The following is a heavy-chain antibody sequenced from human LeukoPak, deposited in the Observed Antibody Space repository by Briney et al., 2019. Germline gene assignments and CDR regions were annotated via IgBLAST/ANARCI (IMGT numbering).Heavy chain of an antibody. V-gene: IGHV3-21*04. Sequence: PGGSLRLSCAASGFTFSSYSMNWVRQAPGKGLEWVSSISSSSSYIYYADSVKGRFTISRDNAKNSLYLQMNSLRAEDTAVYYCARDLSCSSTSCYVIGWFDPWGQGTLVTVSS. CDR1: GFTFSSYS. CDR2: ISSSSSYI. D-gene: IGHD2-2*01. J-gene: IGHJ5*02. CDR3: ARDLSCSSTSCYVIGWFDP.